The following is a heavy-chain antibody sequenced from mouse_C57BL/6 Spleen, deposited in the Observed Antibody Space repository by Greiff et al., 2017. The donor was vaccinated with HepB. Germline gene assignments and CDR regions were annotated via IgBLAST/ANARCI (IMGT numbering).Heavy chain of an antibody. CDR2: IDPEDGDT. Sequence: EVKLMESGAELVRPGASVKLSCTASGFNIKDYYMHWVKQRSEQGLEWIGRIDPEDGDTEYAPKFQGKATMTADTSSNTAYLQLSSLTSEDTAVYYCTTGFNYYGSTDAMDYWGQGTSVTVSS. CDR3: TTGFNYYGSTDAMDY. V-gene: IGHV14-1*01. D-gene: IGHD1-1*01. J-gene: IGHJ4*01. CDR1: GFNIKDYY.